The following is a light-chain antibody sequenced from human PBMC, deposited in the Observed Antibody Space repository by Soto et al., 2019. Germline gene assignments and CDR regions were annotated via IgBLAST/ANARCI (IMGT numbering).Light chain of an antibody. CDR3: SSYTSSNTYV. CDR2: EVS. CDR1: SSDVGGYNY. V-gene: IGLV2-14*01. J-gene: IGLJ1*01. Sequence: QSVLTQPASVSGSPGQSITISCAGTSSDVGGYNYVSWYQQHPGKAPKLIIFEVSNRPSGVSNRFSASKSVNTASLTISGLQTEDEADYFRSSYTSSNTYVFGTGTKV.